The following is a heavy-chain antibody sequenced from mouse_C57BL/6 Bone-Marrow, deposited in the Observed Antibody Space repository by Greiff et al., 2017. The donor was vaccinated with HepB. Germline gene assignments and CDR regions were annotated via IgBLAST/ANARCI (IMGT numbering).Heavy chain of an antibody. D-gene: IGHD1-1*01. J-gene: IGHJ2*01. CDR3: AREGVLLRGSEERGYFDY. V-gene: IGHV3-6*01. Sequence: EVQRVESGPGLVKPSQSLSLTCSVTGYSITSGYYWNWIRQFPGNKLEWMGYISYDGSNNYNPSLKNRISITRDTSKNQFFLKLNSVTTEDTATYYCAREGVLLRGSEERGYFDYWGQGTTLTVSS. CDR2: ISYDGSN. CDR1: GYSITSGYY.